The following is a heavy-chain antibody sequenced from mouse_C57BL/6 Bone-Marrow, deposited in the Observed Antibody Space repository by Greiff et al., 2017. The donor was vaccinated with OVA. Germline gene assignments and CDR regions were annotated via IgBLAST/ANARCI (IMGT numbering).Heavy chain of an antibody. CDR3: ARDADGFDY. V-gene: IGHV7-1*01. J-gene: IGHJ2*01. CDR2: SRNKANDYTT. Sequence: DVMLVESGGGLVQSGRSLRLSCATSGFTFSDFYMEWVRQAPGKGLEWIAASRNKANDYTTEYSASVKGRFIVSRDTSQSILYLQMNALRAEDTAIYYCARDADGFDYWGQGTTLTVSS. CDR1: GFTFSDFY.